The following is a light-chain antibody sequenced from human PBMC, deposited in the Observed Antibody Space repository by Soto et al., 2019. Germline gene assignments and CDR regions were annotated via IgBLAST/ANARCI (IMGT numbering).Light chain of an antibody. Sequence: EIVMTQSPATLSVSPGERATLSCRASQSVSINLAWFQQKPGQAPRLLIYGASTRATGVPARFSGSGSGTEFTLTIGSLQSEDFAVYYCQHYNTWPWTFGQGTKVDI. CDR1: QSVSIN. J-gene: IGKJ1*01. V-gene: IGKV3-15*01. CDR3: QHYNTWPWT. CDR2: GAS.